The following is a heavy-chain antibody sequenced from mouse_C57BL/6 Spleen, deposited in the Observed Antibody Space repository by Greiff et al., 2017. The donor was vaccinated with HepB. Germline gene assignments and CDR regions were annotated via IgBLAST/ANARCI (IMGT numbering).Heavy chain of an antibody. D-gene: IGHD1-1*01. CDR1: GFTFSDYG. J-gene: IGHJ3*01. CDR2: ISSGSSTI. V-gene: IGHV5-17*01. Sequence: EVKLVESGGGLVKPGGSLKLSCAASGFTFSDYGMHWVRQAPEKGLEWVAYISSGSSTIYYADTVKGRFTISRDNAKNTLFLQMTSLRSEDTAMYYCARGGRGSSPAWFAYWGQGTLVTVSA. CDR3: ARGGRGSSPAWFAY.